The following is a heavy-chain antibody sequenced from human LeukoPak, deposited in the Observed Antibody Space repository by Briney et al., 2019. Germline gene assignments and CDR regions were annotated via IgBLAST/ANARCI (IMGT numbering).Heavy chain of an antibody. V-gene: IGHV3-30*02. CDR1: GFTFSTYG. CDR3: AKGSRFGELLSDY. J-gene: IGHJ4*02. Sequence: GGSLRLSCAASGFTFSTYGMHWVSPAPGKGLEGVAFIRYEGSNQYYADSVKGRFTISRDNSKNTLYLQKNSLRAEDTAVYYCAKGSRFGELLSDYWGQGTLVTVSS. D-gene: IGHD3-10*01. CDR2: IRYEGSNQ.